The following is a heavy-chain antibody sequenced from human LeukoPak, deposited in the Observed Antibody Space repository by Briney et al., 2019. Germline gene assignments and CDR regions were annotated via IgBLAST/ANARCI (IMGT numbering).Heavy chain of an antibody. CDR3: AKDGRYYFGSGSYPFYS. CDR2: ISGSGDNT. J-gene: IGHJ5*01. V-gene: IGHV3-23*01. CDR1: GFIFSNYA. D-gene: IGHD3-10*01. Sequence: GGPLRLSCAASGFIFSNYAMSWVRQAPGKGLEWVAAISGSGDNTYYADSVRGRFTISRDNSKDTLYLQMKNLRAGDTAMYYCAKDGRYYFGSGSYPFYSWGQGTLVTVSS.